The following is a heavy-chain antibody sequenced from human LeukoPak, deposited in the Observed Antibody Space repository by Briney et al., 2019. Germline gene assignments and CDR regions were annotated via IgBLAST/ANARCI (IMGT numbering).Heavy chain of an antibody. D-gene: IGHD2-8*01. CDR3: ARANARWLVLMGDQRRSYGMDV. J-gene: IGHJ6*02. V-gene: IGHV1-8*02. CDR2: MNPNRGKT. CDR1: GYTFTSYD. Sequence: ASVKVSCKASGYTFTSYDINWVRQAPGQGLEWMGWMNPNRGKTGYAQKFQGRVTMTRNTSVSTVYMELSSLRSEDTAVYYCARANARWLVLMGDQRRSYGMDVWGQGTTVTVSS.